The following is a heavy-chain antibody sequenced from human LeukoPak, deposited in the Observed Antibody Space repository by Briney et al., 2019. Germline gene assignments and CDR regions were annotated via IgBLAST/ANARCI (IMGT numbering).Heavy chain of an antibody. Sequence: GSLRLSCAASEFTFSRYGMNWVRQAPGKGLEWIGYIYYSGSTYYNPSLKSRVTISVDTSKNQFSLKLSSVTAADTAVYYCAGVALRYCSGGSCPFDYWGQGTLVTVSS. D-gene: IGHD2-15*01. V-gene: IGHV4-59*12. CDR2: IYYSGST. CDR1: EFTFSRYG. CDR3: AGVALRYCSGGSCPFDY. J-gene: IGHJ4*02.